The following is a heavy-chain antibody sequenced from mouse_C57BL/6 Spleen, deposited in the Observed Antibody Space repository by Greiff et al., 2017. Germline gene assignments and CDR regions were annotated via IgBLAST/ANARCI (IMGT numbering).Heavy chain of an antibody. CDR1: GFTFSSYA. D-gene: IGHD1-1*01. V-gene: IGHV5-4*03. CDR2: ISAGGSYT. J-gene: IGHJ1*03. CDR3: ARWSSDWDFDV. Sequence: EVMLVESGGGLVKPGGSLKLSCAASGFTFSSYAMSWVRQTPEKRLEWVATISAGGSYTYYPDNVKGRFTISRDNAKNNLYLQVSHLKSEDTAMDYCARWSSDWDFDVWGTGTTVTVSS.